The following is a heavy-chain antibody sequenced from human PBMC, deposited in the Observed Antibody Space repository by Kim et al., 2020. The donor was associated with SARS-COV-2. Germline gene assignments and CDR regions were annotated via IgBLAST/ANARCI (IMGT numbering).Heavy chain of an antibody. J-gene: IGHJ6*02. CDR3: ARDLTTVVMDV. V-gene: IGHV1-69*04. CDR2: A. D-gene: IGHD4-17*01. Sequence: ANSAQKFQGRVTITADKATSTAYMELSSLRSEDTAVYYCARDLTTVVMDVWGQGTTVTVSS.